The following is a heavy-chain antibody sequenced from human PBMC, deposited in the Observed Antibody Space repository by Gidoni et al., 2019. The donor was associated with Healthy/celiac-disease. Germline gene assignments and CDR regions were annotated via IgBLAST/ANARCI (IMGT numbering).Heavy chain of an antibody. J-gene: IGHJ4*02. V-gene: IGHV4-39*07. D-gene: IGHD3-22*01. CDR3: ARDYYDSSGRFDY. Sequence: QLQLQESGPGLVKPSETLSLTCTASGGSISSSSYYWGWIRQPPGKGLEWIGSIYYSGSTYYNPSLKSRVTISVDTSKNQFSLKLSSVTAADTAVYYCARDYYDSSGRFDYWGQGTLVTVSS. CDR1: GGSISSSSYY. CDR2: IYYSGST.